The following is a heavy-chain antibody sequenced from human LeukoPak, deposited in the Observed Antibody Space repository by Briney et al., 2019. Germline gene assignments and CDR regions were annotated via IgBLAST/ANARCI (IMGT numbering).Heavy chain of an antibody. Sequence: GGSLRLSCAASGFTFSSYAMSWVRQAPGEGLEWVSAISGSGGSTYYADSVKGRFTISRDNSKNTLYLQMNSLRAEDTAVYHCARDASRYSADYWGQGTLVTVSS. V-gene: IGHV3-23*01. CDR3: ARDASRYSADY. D-gene: IGHD2-15*01. J-gene: IGHJ4*02. CDR2: ISGSGGST. CDR1: GFTFSSYA.